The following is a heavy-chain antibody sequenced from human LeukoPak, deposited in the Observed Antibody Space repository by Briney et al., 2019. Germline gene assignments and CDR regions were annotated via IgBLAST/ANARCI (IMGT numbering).Heavy chain of an antibody. V-gene: IGHV3-38-3*01. CDR1: GFTVSSNE. Sequence: GGSLRLSCAASGFTVSSNEMSWVRQAPGKGLEWVSSISGGSTYYADSRKGRFTTSRDNSKNTLHLQMNSLRAEDTAVYYCKKEVGGNYYDSSGYLPDYWGQGTLVTVSS. D-gene: IGHD3-22*01. CDR2: ISGGST. CDR3: KKEVGGNYYDSSGYLPDY. J-gene: IGHJ4*02.